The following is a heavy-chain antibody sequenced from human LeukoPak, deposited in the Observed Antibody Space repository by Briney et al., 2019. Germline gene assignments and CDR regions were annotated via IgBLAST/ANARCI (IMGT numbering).Heavy chain of an antibody. CDR3: ARGEDYYDSSGYYPNWFDP. Sequence: PSETLSLTCPVSGGSISSYYWSWIRQPPGKGLEWIGYIYYSGSTNYNPSLKSRVTISVDTSKNQFSLKLSSVTAADTAVYYCARGEDYYDSSGYYPNWFDPWGQGTLVTVSS. J-gene: IGHJ5*02. CDR2: IYYSGST. D-gene: IGHD3-22*01. V-gene: IGHV4-59*01. CDR1: GGSISSYY.